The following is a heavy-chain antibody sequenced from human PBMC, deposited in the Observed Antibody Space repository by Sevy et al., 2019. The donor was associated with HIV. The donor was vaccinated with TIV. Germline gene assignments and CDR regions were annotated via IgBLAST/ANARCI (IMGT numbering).Heavy chain of an antibody. CDR1: GFTFSSYA. CDR3: AREQEYQLLFSFGMDV. V-gene: IGHV3-30*04. D-gene: IGHD2-2*01. CDR2: ISYDGSNK. J-gene: IGHJ6*02. Sequence: GGSLRLSCAASGFTFSSYAMHWVRQAPGKGLEWVAVISYDGSNKYYEDSVKGRFTISRYNSKNTLYLQMNSLRAEDTAVYYCAREQEYQLLFSFGMDVWGQGTTVTVSS.